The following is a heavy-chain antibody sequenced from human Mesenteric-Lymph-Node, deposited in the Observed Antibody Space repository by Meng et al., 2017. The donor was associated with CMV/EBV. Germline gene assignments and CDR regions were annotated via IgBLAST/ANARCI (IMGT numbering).Heavy chain of an antibody. D-gene: IGHD3-22*01. V-gene: IGHV3-30-3*01. J-gene: IGHJ4*02. CDR2: ISYDGSNK. CDR3: AAHLYHYDGSGYYSDH. Sequence: GESLKISCAASGFTFSSYAMHWVRQAPGKGLEWVAVISYDGSNKYYANSVKGRFTISRDNSKNTLYLQMNSLRAEDTAVYYCAAHLYHYDGSGYYSDHWGQGTLVTVSS. CDR1: GFTFSSYA.